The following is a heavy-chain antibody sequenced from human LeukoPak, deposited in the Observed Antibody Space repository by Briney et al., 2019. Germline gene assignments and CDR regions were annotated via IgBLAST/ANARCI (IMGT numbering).Heavy chain of an antibody. CDR1: GFTFSNYS. J-gene: IGHJ4*02. D-gene: IGHD6-13*01. CDR3: ARDLRTWQQLAYYFDY. Sequence: PGGSMRLSSAAAGFTFSNYSMSWVRQAGGKGQEWVLFISSSSSTIYYADSEKGRFTISIDNAKNSLYLQMHCLRAEDTAVYYCARDLRTWQQLAYYFDYWGQGTLVTVSS. CDR2: ISSSSSTI. V-gene: IGHV3-21*01.